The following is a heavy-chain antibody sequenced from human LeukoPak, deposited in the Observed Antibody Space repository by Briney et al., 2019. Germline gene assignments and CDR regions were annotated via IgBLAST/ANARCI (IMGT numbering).Heavy chain of an antibody. Sequence: GGSLRLSCAASGFTFSGSAMHWVRQASGKGLEWVGRIRSKSNSYATAYAASVKGRFTISRDDSKNTAYLQMNSLKTEDTAIYYRTRRSGDDSSGYYDNWGQGALVTVSS. J-gene: IGHJ4*02. CDR1: GFTFSGSA. D-gene: IGHD3-22*01. V-gene: IGHV3-73*01. CDR3: TRRSGDDSSGYYDN. CDR2: IRSKSNSYAT.